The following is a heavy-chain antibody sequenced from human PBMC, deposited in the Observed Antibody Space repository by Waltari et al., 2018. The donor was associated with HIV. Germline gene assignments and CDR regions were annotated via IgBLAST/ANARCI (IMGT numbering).Heavy chain of an antibody. CDR2: IYWNGDK. CDR3: AHRSYDDFWGGLFGAGMDV. V-gene: IGHV2-5*01. D-gene: IGHD3-3*01. J-gene: IGHJ6*02. CDR1: GFSLSSSGVR. Sequence: QITLRESGPTVVKPTQTLTLTCTYSGFSLSSSGVRVSWLRQPPGKALEWLAVIYWNGDKRYSPSLQNRVTITKDSARNQVVLTMTNVDPVDTATYYCAHRSYDDFWGGLFGAGMDVWGQGITVTVSS.